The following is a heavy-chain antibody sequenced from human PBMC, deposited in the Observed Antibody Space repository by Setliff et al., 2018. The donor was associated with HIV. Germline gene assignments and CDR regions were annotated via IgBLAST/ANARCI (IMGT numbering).Heavy chain of an antibody. CDR3: ARHGEQQPTRR. CDR2: LYHSGTT. D-gene: IGHD6-13*01. CDR1: GYSINNGYY. V-gene: IGHV4-38-2*01. J-gene: IGHJ4*02. Sequence: SETLSLTCAVSGYSINNGYYWGWIRQPPGKGLEWIGSLYHSGTTFYNPSLRTRVTISVDRSKNQFSLNLTSVTAADTAVYYCARHGEQQPTRRWGQGTLVTVSS.